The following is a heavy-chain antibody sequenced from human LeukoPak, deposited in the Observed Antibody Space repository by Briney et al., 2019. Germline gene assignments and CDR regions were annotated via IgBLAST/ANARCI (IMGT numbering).Heavy chain of an antibody. D-gene: IGHD4-11*01. V-gene: IGHV5-51*01. CDR3: ARRRYSRDYYNAYAFDL. J-gene: IGHJ3*01. Sequence: AGESLKISCKGSGYSFTNYWIGWVRPMPEKGLEWMGFIYPGDSDTRYSPSLQGQVTFSADKSISTAFLQWSSLKASDTAMYYCARRRYSRDYYNAYAFDLWGQGTMVTVSS. CDR2: IYPGDSDT. CDR1: GYSFTNYW.